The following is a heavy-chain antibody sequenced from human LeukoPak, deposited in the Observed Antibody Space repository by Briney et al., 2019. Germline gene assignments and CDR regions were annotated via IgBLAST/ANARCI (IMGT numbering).Heavy chain of an antibody. Sequence: PSETLSLTCTVSGGSISSSSYYWGWIRQPPGKGLEWIGSIYYSGSTYYNPSLKSRVTMSVDTSKNQFSLKLSSVTAADTAVYYCARDSPQWLATAAAFDIWGQGTMVTVSS. CDR1: GGSISSSSYY. CDR3: ARDSPQWLATAAAFDI. J-gene: IGHJ3*02. D-gene: IGHD6-19*01. V-gene: IGHV4-39*07. CDR2: IYYSGST.